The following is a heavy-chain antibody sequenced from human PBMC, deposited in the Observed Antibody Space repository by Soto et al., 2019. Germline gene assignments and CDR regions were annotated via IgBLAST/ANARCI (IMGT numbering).Heavy chain of an antibody. D-gene: IGHD6-19*01. J-gene: IGHJ6*02. CDR1: GCSISSYY. Sequence: QVQLQESGPGLVKPSETLSLTCTVSGCSISSYYWSWIRQPAGKGLEWIGRIYTSGSTNYNPSLKSRGTMSVETSKNQFSLKLSSVTAADTAVYYCARVRGIAVAGDYYYYGMDVWGQGTTVTVSS. CDR3: ARVRGIAVAGDYYYYGMDV. CDR2: IYTSGST. V-gene: IGHV4-4*07.